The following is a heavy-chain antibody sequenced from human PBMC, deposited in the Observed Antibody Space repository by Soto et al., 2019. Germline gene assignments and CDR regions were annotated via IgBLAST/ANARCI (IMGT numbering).Heavy chain of an antibody. V-gene: IGHV1-69*12. CDR1: GGTFSSYA. D-gene: IGHD5-12*01. Sequence: QVQLVQSGAEVKKPGSSVKVSCKASGGTFSSYAISWVRQAPGQGLEWMGGIIPIFGTANYAQKFQGRVTITADESTRTAYMELSSLRSEDTAVYYCAKPLGEMATISLYYWGQGTLVTVSS. CDR2: IIPIFGTA. J-gene: IGHJ4*02. CDR3: AKPLGEMATISLYY.